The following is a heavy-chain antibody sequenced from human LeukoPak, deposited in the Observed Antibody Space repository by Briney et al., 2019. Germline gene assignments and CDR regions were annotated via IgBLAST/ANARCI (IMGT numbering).Heavy chain of an antibody. CDR1: GSSINVYY. CDR3: ASLDRIAARPRV. V-gene: IGHV4-59*12. J-gene: IGHJ4*02. Sequence: SETLSLTCTVSGSSINVYYWSWIRQSPGKGLEWIAYISYSGSTNYNPSLKSRVTISVDTSKNQFSLKLSSVTAADTAVYYCASLDRIAARPRVWGQGTLVTVSS. D-gene: IGHD6-6*01. CDR2: ISYSGST.